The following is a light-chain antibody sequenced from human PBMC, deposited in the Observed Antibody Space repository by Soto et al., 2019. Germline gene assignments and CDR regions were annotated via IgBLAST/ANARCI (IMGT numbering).Light chain of an antibody. CDR3: QQYNSWT. V-gene: IGKV1-5*03. J-gene: IGKJ1*01. Sequence: DIQMTQSPSTLSASVGDRVSITCRASQSISSWLAWYQQKAGKAPKLLIYRASSLESGVPSRFNGSGSGTEFTLTINSLQPDDFATYYCQQYNSWTFGQGTKVEIK. CDR2: RAS. CDR1: QSISSW.